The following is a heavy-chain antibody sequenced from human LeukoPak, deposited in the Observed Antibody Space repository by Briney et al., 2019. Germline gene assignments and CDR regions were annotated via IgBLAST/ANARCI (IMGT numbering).Heavy chain of an antibody. V-gene: IGHV4-34*01. CDR2: INHSGST. D-gene: IGHD4-17*01. J-gene: IGHJ4*02. CDR3: ARGPSGTVTTRIFDY. Sequence: PSETLSLTCAVYGGSFSGYYWSWIRQPPGKGLEWSGEINHSGSTNYNPSLKSRVTISVDTSKNQFSLTLSSVTAADTAVYYCARGPSGTVTTRIFDYWGQGTLVTVSS. CDR1: GGSFSGYY.